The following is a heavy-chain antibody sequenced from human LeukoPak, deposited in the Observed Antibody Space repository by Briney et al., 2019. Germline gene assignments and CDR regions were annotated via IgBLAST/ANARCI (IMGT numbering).Heavy chain of an antibody. D-gene: IGHD4-17*01. CDR2: ISYDGSNK. J-gene: IGHJ4*02. CDR1: GFTFSSYA. Sequence: GRSLRLSCAASGFTFSSYAIHWVRQAPGRGLEWVAVISYDGSNKYYADSVKGRFSISRDNSKNTLYLQMNSLRAEDTAVYYCANWHDYGDTTFDYWGQGTLVTVSS. CDR3: ANWHDYGDTTFDY. V-gene: IGHV3-30-3*01.